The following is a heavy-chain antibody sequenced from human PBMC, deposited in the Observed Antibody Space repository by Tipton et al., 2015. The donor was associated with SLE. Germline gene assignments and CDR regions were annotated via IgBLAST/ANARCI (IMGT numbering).Heavy chain of an antibody. Sequence: TLSLTCTVSGGSISSYYWSWIRQPAGKGLGWIGRIYPTGNTNYKPSLNSRVTMSVDTSKNQFSLNLTSVTAADTAVYYCARDKSSHSKYILDYWGQGTLVTVSS. D-gene: IGHD3-3*02. CDR1: GGSISSYY. V-gene: IGHV4-4*07. CDR3: ARDKSSHSKYILDY. J-gene: IGHJ4*02. CDR2: IYPTGNT.